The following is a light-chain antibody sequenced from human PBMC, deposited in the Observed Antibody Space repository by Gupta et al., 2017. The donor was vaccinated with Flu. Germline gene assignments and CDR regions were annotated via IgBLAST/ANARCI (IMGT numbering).Light chain of an antibody. CDR1: SSDVGGYNY. CDR3: SSYTSSNTLL. CDR2: EVS. V-gene: IGLV2-14*01. Sequence: QSALTQPASVSGSPGHSITISCTGTSSDVGGYNYVSWYQQHPGKAPKLMIYEVSNRPSGVSNRFSGSKSANTASLTISGLQPEDEADYYCSSYTSSNTLLFGGGTKLTVL. J-gene: IGLJ2*01.